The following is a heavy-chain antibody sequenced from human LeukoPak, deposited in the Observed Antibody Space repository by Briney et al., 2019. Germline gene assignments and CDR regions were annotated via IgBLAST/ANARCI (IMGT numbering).Heavy chain of an antibody. CDR3: ARRPVITMVRGVIFRGMDV. CDR1: GGSFSGDY. V-gene: IGHV4-34*01. J-gene: IGHJ6*02. Sequence: PSETLSLTCAVYGGSFSGDYWSWIRQPPGKGLEWIGEINHSGSTNYNPSLKSRVTISVDTSKNQFSLKLSSVTAADTAVYYCARRPVITMVRGVIFRGMDVWGQGTTVTVSS. CDR2: INHSGST. D-gene: IGHD3-10*01.